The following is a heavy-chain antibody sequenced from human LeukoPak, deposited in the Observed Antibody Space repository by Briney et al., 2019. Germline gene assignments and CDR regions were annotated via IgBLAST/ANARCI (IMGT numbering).Heavy chain of an antibody. Sequence: ASVKVSCKASGYTFTSYDINWVRQATGQGLEWMGWMNPNSGNTGYAQKFQGRVTMTRDTSISTAYMELSRLRSDDTAVYYCARDSSGYRIFDYWGQGTLVTVSS. J-gene: IGHJ4*02. D-gene: IGHD3-22*01. V-gene: IGHV1-8*02. CDR3: ARDSSGYRIFDY. CDR2: MNPNSGNT. CDR1: GYTFTSYD.